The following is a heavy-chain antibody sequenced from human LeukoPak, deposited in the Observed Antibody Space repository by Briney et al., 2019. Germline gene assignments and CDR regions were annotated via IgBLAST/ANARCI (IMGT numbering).Heavy chain of an antibody. D-gene: IGHD5-12*01. Sequence: ASVKVSCKASGYTFTSYYMHWVRQAPGQGLEWMGLINPSGGSTSYAQKFQGRVTMTRDTSTSTVYMELSSLRSDDTAVYYCAATRRSGYVIFDYWGQGTLVTVSS. J-gene: IGHJ4*02. CDR1: GYTFTSYY. CDR3: AATRRSGYVIFDY. V-gene: IGHV1-46*01. CDR2: INPSGGST.